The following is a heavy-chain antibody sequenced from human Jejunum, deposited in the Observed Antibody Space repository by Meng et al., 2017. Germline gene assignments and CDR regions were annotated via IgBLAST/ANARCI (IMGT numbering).Heavy chain of an antibody. D-gene: IGHD2-8*02. Sequence: QVQLQESGPGLVKPSGTLSLTCAVSGGSISSGHWWSWVRQSPEEGLQWIGEIHHSGRVTYNPSLKSRVAISVDMSKNQFSLELSSVTAADTAVYYCAKNGAYCLEYWGQGTLVTVPS. J-gene: IGHJ4*02. CDR2: IHHSGRV. V-gene: IGHV4-4*02. CDR1: GGSISSGHW. CDR3: AKNGAYCLEY.